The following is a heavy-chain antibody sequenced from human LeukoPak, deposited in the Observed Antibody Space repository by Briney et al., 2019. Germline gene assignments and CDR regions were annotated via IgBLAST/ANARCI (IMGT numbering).Heavy chain of an antibody. J-gene: IGHJ4*02. V-gene: IGHV4-30-4*08. Sequence: SETLSLTCTVSGGSLSSGDYYWSWIRQPPGKGLEWIGYIYYSGRTYSNPSLKSRVTISVDTSKNQFSLKLSSVTAADTAVYYCARETYYDSSGYYIIDYWGQGTLVTVSS. CDR1: GGSLSSGDYY. CDR3: ARETYYDSSGYYIIDY. D-gene: IGHD3-22*01. CDR2: IYYSGRT.